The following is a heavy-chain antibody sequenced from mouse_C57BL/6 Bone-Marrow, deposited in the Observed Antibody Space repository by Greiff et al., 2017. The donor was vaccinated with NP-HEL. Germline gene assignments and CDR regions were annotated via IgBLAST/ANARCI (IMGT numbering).Heavy chain of an antibody. V-gene: IGHV1-53*01. Sequence: QVQLQPPGTELVKPGASVKLSCKASGYTFTSYWMHWVKQRPGQGLEWIGNINPSNGGTNYNEKFKSKATLTVDTSSSTAYMQLSSLTSEDSAVYYCARFPDYYYGSSFYWGQGTTLTVSS. J-gene: IGHJ2*01. D-gene: IGHD1-1*01. CDR3: ARFPDYYYGSSFY. CDR2: INPSNGGT. CDR1: GYTFTSYW.